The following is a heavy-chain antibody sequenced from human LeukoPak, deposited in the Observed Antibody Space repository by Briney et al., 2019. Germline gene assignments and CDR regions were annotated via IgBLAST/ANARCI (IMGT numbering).Heavy chain of an antibody. CDR2: ISYDGSNK. V-gene: IGHV3-30*04. Sequence: GGSLRLSRAASGFTFSSYAMHWVRQAPGKGLEWVAVISYDGSNKYYADSVKGRFTISRDNSKNTLYLQMNSLRAEDTAVYYCASRDGPPLPFDPWGQGTLVTVSS. CDR1: GFTFSSYA. CDR3: ASRDGPPLPFDP. J-gene: IGHJ5*02.